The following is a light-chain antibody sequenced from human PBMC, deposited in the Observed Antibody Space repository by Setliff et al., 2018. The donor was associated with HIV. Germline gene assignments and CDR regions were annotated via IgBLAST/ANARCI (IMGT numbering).Light chain of an antibody. CDR3: QTYDSRLNAYV. CDR2: VND. Sequence: QSVLTQPPSVSVAPGQRVTISCTGSNSNIGASYDVHWYQHLPGTAPTLLIYVNDKRPSGVPDRFSGSQSGTSASLAITGLQAEDEADYYCQTYDSRLNAYVFGTGTKVTVL. V-gene: IGLV1-40*01. CDR1: NSNIGASYD. J-gene: IGLJ1*01.